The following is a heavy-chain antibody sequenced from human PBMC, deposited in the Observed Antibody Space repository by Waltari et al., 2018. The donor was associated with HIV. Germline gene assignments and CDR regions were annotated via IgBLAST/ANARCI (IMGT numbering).Heavy chain of an antibody. D-gene: IGHD2-2*01. CDR1: GGSISRYY. CDR3: ARGGYCSSTSCLLY. V-gene: IGHV4-59*01. Sequence: QVQLQESGPGLVKPSETLSLTCTVSGGSISRYYWSWIRQPPGKGLEWIGYIYYSGSTNYNPSLKSRVTISVDTSKNQFSLKLSSVTAADTAVYYCARGGYCSSTSCLLYWGQGTLVTVSS. J-gene: IGHJ4*02. CDR2: IYYSGST.